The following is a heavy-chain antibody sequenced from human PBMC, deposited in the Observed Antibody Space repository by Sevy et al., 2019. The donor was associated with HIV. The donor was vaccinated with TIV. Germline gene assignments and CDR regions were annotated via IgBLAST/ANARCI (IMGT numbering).Heavy chain of an antibody. J-gene: IGHJ4*02. CDR3: AGRKVGDFWSGSVRGPWAGGPLFDY. D-gene: IGHD3-3*01. CDR2: ISHSGDNT. V-gene: IGHV3-23*01. CDR1: GLSFNNYA. Sequence: GESLRLSCTSSGLSFNNYALTWVRQAPGKGLEWVSTISHSGDNTNYADSVKGRFIISRDNSENTLYLQMNSLRAEDTALYYCAGRKVGDFWSGSVRGPWAGGPLFDYWGQGTLVTVSS.